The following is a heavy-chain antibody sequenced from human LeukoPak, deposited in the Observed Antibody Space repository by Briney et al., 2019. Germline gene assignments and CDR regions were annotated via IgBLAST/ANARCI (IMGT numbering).Heavy chain of an antibody. Sequence: PGRSLRLSCAASGFTFSSYGMHWVRQAPGKGLEWVAVIWYDGSNKYYADSVKGRFTISRDNSKNTLYLQMNSLRAEDTAVYYCAKANSLQDYYGSGSYSLYFDYWGQGTLVTVSS. D-gene: IGHD3-10*01. V-gene: IGHV3-33*06. CDR3: AKANSLQDYYGSGSYSLYFDY. J-gene: IGHJ4*02. CDR1: GFTFSSYG. CDR2: IWYDGSNK.